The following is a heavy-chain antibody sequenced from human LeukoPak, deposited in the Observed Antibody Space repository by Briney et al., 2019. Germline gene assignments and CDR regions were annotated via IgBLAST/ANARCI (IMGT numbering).Heavy chain of an antibody. CDR3: ARDRGYSGSYYPWGYYYYGMDV. CDR1: GFTFSSYE. CDR2: ISSSGSTI. D-gene: IGHD1-26*01. J-gene: IGHJ6*02. V-gene: IGHV3-48*03. Sequence: GGSLRLSCAASGFTFSSYEMNWVRQAPGKGLEWVSYISSSGSTIYYADSVKGRLTISRDNAKNSLYLQMNSLRAEDTAVYYCARDRGYSGSYYPWGYYYYGMDVWGQGTTVTVSS.